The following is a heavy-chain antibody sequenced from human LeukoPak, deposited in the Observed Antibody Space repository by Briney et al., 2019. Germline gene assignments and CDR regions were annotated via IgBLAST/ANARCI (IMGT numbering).Heavy chain of an antibody. CDR2: INAGNGNT. CDR3: ARGPRAAADDY. Sequence: ASVKVSCKASGYTFINFAVNWGRQAPGQRPEWMGWINAGNGNTKYSQKFQGRVTITRDTSASTAYMELSSLTSEDTAVYYCARGPRAAADDYWGQGTLVTVSS. CDR1: GYTFINFA. V-gene: IGHV1-3*01. J-gene: IGHJ4*02. D-gene: IGHD6-13*01.